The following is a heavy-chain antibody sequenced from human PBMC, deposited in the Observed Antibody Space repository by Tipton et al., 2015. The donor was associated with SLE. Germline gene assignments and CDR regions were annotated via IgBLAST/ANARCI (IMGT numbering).Heavy chain of an antibody. CDR3: ARHDPYGDPFDY. V-gene: IGHV4-39*01. Sequence: TLSLTCAVYGGSISSSSSYFWGWIRQPPGKGLEWIGSIYYSGSTYYNPSLKSRVTISVDTSKNQFSLKLNSVTAADTAVYYCARHDPYGDPFDYWGQGTLVTVSS. D-gene: IGHD4-17*01. CDR1: GGSISSSSSYF. J-gene: IGHJ4*02. CDR2: IYYSGST.